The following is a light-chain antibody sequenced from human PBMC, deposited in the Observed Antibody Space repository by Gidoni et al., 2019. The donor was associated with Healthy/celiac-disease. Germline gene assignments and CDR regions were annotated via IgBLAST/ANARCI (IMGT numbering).Light chain of an antibody. CDR1: KLGDKY. J-gene: IGLJ2*01. CDR3: QAWDSSTEVV. CDR2: QDS. Sequence: SYELTQPPSVSVSPGPTASITCSGDKLGDKYACWYQQKPGQSPVLVIYQDSKRPSGIPGRFSGSNSGNTATLTISGTQAMDEADYYCQAWDSSTEVVFGGGTKLTVL. V-gene: IGLV3-1*01.